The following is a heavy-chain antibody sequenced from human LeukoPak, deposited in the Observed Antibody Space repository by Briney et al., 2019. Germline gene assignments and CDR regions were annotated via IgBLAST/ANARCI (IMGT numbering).Heavy chain of an antibody. CDR1: GFTFSDYG. D-gene: IGHD5-18*01. CDR2: IKQDGSEK. CDR3: ARGHLRGYSYGLQY. J-gene: IGHJ4*02. V-gene: IGHV3-7*01. Sequence: GGSLRLSCVASGFTFSDYGMIWVRQAPGKGLEWADNIKQDGSEKYYVDSVKGRFTISRDNAKNSLYLQMNSLRAEDTAVYYCARGHLRGYSYGLQYWGQGTLVTVSS.